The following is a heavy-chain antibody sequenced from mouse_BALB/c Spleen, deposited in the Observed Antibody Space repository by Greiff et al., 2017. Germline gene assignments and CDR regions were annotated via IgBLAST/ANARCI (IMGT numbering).Heavy chain of an antibody. CDR1: GFNIKDTY. Sequence: VQLKESGAELVKPGASVKLSCTASGFNIKDTYMHWVKQRPEQGLEWIGRIDPANGNTKYDPKFQGKATITADTSSNTAYLQLSSLTSEDTAVYYCATGGSSSFAYWGQGTLVTVSA. J-gene: IGHJ3*01. CDR3: ATGGSSSFAY. D-gene: IGHD1-1*01. V-gene: IGHV14-3*02. CDR2: IDPANGNT.